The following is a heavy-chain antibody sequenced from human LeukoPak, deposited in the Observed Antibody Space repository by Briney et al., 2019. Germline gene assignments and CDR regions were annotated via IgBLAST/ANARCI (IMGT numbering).Heavy chain of an antibody. Sequence: GGSLRLSCAASGFTFSSYSMNWVRQAPGKGLEWVSYISSSSSTIYYADSVKGRFTISRDNAKNSLYLQMNSLRAEDTAVYYCARDRSSSWSTGNYMDVWGKGTTVTVSS. CDR3: ARDRSSSWSTGNYMDV. D-gene: IGHD6-13*01. J-gene: IGHJ6*03. CDR2: ISSSSSTI. CDR1: GFTFSSYS. V-gene: IGHV3-48*01.